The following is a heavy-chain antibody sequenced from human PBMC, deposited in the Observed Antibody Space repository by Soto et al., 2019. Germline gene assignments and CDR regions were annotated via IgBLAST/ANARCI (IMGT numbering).Heavy chain of an antibody. V-gene: IGHV4-4*02. CDR1: GGSISSSNW. CDR3: ARLGSFRGYSYGYSDY. J-gene: IGHJ4*02. Sequence: PSETLSLTCAVSGGSISSSNWWSWVRQPPGKGLEWIGEIYHSGSTNYNPSLKSRVTISVDKSKNQFSLKLSSVTAADTAVYYCARLGSFRGYSYGYSDYWGQGTLVTVSS. CDR2: IYHSGST. D-gene: IGHD5-18*01.